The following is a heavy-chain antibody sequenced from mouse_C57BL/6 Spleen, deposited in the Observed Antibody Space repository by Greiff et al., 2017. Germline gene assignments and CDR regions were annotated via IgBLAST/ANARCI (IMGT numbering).Heavy chain of an antibody. D-gene: IGHD4-1*01. V-gene: IGHV5-6*01. CDR3: ARHPGAAWFAY. CDR1: GFTFSSYG. Sequence: EVQLQQSGGDLVKPGGSLKLSCAASGFTFSSYGMSWVRQTPDKRLEWVATISSGGSYTYYPDSVKGRFTISRDNAKNTLYLQMSSLKSEDTAMYYCARHPGAAWFAYWGQGTLVTVSA. J-gene: IGHJ3*01. CDR2: ISSGGSYT.